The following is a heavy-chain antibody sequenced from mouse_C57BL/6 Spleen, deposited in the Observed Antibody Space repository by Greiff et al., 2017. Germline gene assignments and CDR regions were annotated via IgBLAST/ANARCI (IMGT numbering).Heavy chain of an antibody. D-gene: IGHD4-1*01. CDR3: ARKMAGTGAMDY. CDR1: GYTFTSYW. J-gene: IGHJ4*01. V-gene: IGHV1-52*01. CDR2: IDPSDSET. Sequence: VQLQQPGAELVRPGSSVKLSCKASGYTFTSYWMHWVKQRPIQGLEWIGNIDPSDSETHYNQKFKDKATLTVDKSSSTAYMQLSSLTSEDAAVYYCARKMAGTGAMDYWGQGTSVTVSS.